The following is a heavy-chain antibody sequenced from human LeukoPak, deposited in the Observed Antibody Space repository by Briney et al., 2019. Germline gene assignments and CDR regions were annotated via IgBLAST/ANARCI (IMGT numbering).Heavy chain of an antibody. V-gene: IGHV3-74*01. CDR3: ARGDTAMVPSFYY. CDR1: GFTFSSYW. D-gene: IGHD5-18*01. CDR2: INTDGSST. J-gene: IGHJ4*02. Sequence: GGSLRLSCAASGFTFSSYWMHWVRHAPGKGLVWVSRINTDGSSTSYADSVKGRFTISRDNAKNTLYLQMNSLRAEDTAVYYCARGDTAMVPSFYYWGQGTLVTVSS.